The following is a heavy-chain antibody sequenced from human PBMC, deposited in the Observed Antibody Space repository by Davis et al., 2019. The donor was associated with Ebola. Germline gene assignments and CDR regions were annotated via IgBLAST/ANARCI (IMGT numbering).Heavy chain of an antibody. D-gene: IGHD2-2*01. CDR3: ARDRRLIVVVPTATWFAP. CDR1: GYTFTGYY. J-gene: IGHJ5*02. V-gene: IGHV1-2*02. Sequence: ASVKVSCKASGYTFTGYYMHWVRQAPGQGLEWMGWMYPNSGSTNYAQNFQGRVTMTTDTSTSTAYMELRSLRSDDTAVYYCARDRRLIVVVPTATWFAPWGQGTLVTVSS. CDR2: MYPNSGST.